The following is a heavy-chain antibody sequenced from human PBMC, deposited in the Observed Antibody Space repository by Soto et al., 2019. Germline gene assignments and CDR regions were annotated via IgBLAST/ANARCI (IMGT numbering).Heavy chain of an antibody. CDR2: INDGNGNT. CDR3: AMASSSWYGHDPMDV. D-gene: IGHD6-13*01. V-gene: IGHV1-3*01. J-gene: IGHJ6*02. CDR1: GYTFTSYA. Sequence: QVQLVQSGAEVKKPGASVKVSCKASGYTFTSYAMHWVRQAPGQRLEWMGWINDGNGNTKYSQKFQGRVTLTRDTSASTAYTALSTLRAEDTAVYYCAMASSSWYGHDPMDVLGQGTTVTVSS.